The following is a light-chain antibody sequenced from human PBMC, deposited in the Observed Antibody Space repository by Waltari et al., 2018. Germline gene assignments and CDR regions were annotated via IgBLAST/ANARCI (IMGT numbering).Light chain of an antibody. CDR1: NSTVGSNY. J-gene: IGLJ2*01. V-gene: IGLV1-47*01. Sequence: QSVLTQPPSASGPPGPRVPISCSGSNSTVGSNYVYWYQQLPGKAPKLLIYRDNQRPSGVPDRFSASKSGTTASLAISGLRSEDEAGYYCAAWDDRLSGQLFGGGTNLAVL. CDR2: RDN. CDR3: AAWDDRLSGQL.